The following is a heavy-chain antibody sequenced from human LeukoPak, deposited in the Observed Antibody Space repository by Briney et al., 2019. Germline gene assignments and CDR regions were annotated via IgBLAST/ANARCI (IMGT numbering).Heavy chain of an antibody. CDR3: ARASYCSSTSCYAGINWFDP. J-gene: IGHJ5*02. V-gene: IGHV4-39*01. Sequence: SETLSLTCTVSGGSISSSSYYWGWIRQPPGKGLEWIGSIFYSGSTYYNPSLQSRVTISVDTSKNQFSLKLSSVTAADTAVYYCARASYCSSTSCYAGINWFDPWGQGTLVTVSS. D-gene: IGHD2-2*01. CDR1: GGSISSSSYY. CDR2: IFYSGST.